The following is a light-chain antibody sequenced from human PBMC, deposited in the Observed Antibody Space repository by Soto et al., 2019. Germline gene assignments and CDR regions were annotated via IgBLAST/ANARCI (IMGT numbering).Light chain of an antibody. CDR3: QQYNNWPYT. CDR1: QSVSSN. J-gene: IGKJ2*01. Sequence: EIVMTQSPATLSVSPGERATLSCRASQSVSSNLAWYQQKPGQAPRLLIYGASTRATGIPARFSGSRSGTEFTLTISSLQSEDFAAYYCQQYNNWPYTFGQGTKLEIK. V-gene: IGKV3-15*01. CDR2: GAS.